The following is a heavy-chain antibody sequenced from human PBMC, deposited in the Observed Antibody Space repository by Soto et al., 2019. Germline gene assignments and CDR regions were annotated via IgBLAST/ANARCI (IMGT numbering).Heavy chain of an antibody. V-gene: IGHV3-9*01. D-gene: IGHD5-12*01. CDR1: GFTFDDYA. Sequence: EVQLVESGGGLVQPGRSLRLSCAASGFTFDDYAMHWVRQAPGKGLEWVSGISWNSGSIGYADSVKGRFTISRDNAKNSLYLQMNSLRAEDTALYYCAKGKGYSGYADDAFDIWGQGTMVTXSS. J-gene: IGHJ3*02. CDR3: AKGKGYSGYADDAFDI. CDR2: ISWNSGSI.